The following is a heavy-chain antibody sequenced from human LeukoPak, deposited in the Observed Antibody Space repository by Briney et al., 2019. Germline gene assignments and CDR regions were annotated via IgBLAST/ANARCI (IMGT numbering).Heavy chain of an antibody. CDR3: ARDPQWLTQFDY. J-gene: IGHJ4*02. V-gene: IGHV3-30-3*01. CDR2: ISYDGSNK. Sequence: PGGSLRLSCAASGFTFSSYAMHWVRQAPGKGLEWVAVISYDGSNKYYADSVKGRFTISRDNSKNTLYLQMNSLRAEDTAVYYCARDPQWLTQFDYWGQGTLVTVSS. CDR1: GFTFSSYA. D-gene: IGHD6-19*01.